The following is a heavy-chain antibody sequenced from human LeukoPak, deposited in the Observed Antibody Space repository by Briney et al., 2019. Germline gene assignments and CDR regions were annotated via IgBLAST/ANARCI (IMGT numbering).Heavy chain of an antibody. CDR1: GFTFSSYG. D-gene: IGHD3-10*01. Sequence: QPGGSLRLSCAASGFTFSSYGMHWVRQAPGKGLEWVAVIWYDGSNKYYADSVKGRFTISRDNSKNTLYLQMNSLRAEETAVYYCARDHGSGSYYVDYWGQGTLVTVSS. J-gene: IGHJ4*02. CDR2: IWYDGSNK. V-gene: IGHV3-33*01. CDR3: ARDHGSGSYYVDY.